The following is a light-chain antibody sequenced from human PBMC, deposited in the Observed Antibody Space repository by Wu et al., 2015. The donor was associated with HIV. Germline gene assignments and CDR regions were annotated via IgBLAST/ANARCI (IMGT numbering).Light chain of an antibody. J-gene: IGKJ1*01. CDR2: ATS. Sequence: DLQMSQSPSSLSASVGDRVTITCRASQATNNYLAWYQQKPGKVPKLLIYATSTLQSGVPSRFSGSGSGTDFTLTISGLHPDDTATYYCQTITLPPRGPFGQGTKVEIK. V-gene: IGKV1-27*01. CDR1: QATNNY. CDR3: QTITLPPRGP.